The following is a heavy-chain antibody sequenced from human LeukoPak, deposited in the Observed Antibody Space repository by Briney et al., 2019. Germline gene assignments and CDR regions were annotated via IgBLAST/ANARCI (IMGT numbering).Heavy chain of an antibody. J-gene: IGHJ4*02. Sequence: GGSLRLSCAASGFTFSSHWMSWVRQAPGKGLEWVANIKKDGSEKYYVDAVKGRFTISRDNAKTSLYLQMNSLRAEDTAVYYCAKPTVAGIWGQGTLVTVSS. CDR1: GFTFSSHW. CDR2: IKKDGSEK. V-gene: IGHV3-7*01. D-gene: IGHD6-19*01. CDR3: AKPTVAGI.